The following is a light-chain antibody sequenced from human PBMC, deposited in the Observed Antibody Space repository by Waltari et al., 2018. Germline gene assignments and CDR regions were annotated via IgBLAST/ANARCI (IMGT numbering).Light chain of an antibody. Sequence: ERVLAQSPGTLSLSPGERATLSCRASQNLTRTLLAWYQQKPGQAPRLLIYGASRRATGIADRFSGSGSGTDFTLTISRLEPEDFAVYYCQQYDSSPWTFGQGTKVEIK. J-gene: IGKJ1*01. CDR3: QQYDSSPWT. CDR1: QNLTRTL. V-gene: IGKV3-20*01. CDR2: GAS.